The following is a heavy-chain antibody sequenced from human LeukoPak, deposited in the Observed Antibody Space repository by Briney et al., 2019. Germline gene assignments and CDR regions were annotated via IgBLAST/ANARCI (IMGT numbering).Heavy chain of an antibody. CDR1: GFTFSDYY. Sequence: PGGSLRLSCAASGFTFSDYYMSWIRQAPGKGLEWVSYMSSGGSTIYYADSVKGRFTISRDNSKNTLYLQMNSLRAEDTAVYYCAKKRLVRGGNNYFDYWGQGTLVTVSS. V-gene: IGHV3-11*01. D-gene: IGHD3-10*01. CDR2: MSSGGSTI. CDR3: AKKRLVRGGNNYFDY. J-gene: IGHJ4*02.